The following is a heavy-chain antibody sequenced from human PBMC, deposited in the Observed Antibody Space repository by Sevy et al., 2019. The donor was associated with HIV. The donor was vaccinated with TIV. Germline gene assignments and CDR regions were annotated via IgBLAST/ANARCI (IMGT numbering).Heavy chain of an antibody. V-gene: IGHV3-49*03. CDR3: TGNPRNGNYLGDWFDP. CDR2: IRRNAYGGEP. D-gene: IGHD1-26*01. CDR1: GFTFGDYA. Sequence: GGSLRLSCTASGFTFGDYAMSWFRQAPGKGLEWVGFIRRNAYGGEPEYAGSVKCRFTISRDDSESMAYLQMNSLKSEDTAVYYCTGNPRNGNYLGDWFDPWGQGTLVTVSS. J-gene: IGHJ5*02.